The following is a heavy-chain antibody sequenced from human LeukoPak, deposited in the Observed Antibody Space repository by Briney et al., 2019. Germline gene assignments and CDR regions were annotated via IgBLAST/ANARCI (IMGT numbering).Heavy chain of an antibody. D-gene: IGHD1-26*01. CDR1: GFTFSSYS. CDR2: ISSSSHTI. CDR3: ARDPGSYAFFGY. Sequence: GGSLRLSCVGSGFTFSSYSMNWVRQVPGKGLEWVSYISSSSHTIYYADSVKGRFTISRDDAKNSMYLQMNSLREEDTAVYYCARDPGSYAFFGYWGQGTLVTVSS. J-gene: IGHJ4*02. V-gene: IGHV3-48*02.